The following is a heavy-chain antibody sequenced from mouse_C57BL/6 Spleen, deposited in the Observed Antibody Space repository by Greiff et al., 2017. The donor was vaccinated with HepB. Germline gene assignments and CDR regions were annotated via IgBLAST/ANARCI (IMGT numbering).Heavy chain of an antibody. CDR1: GFTFSSYA. D-gene: IGHD1-1*01. J-gene: IGHJ2*01. Sequence: EVKVVESGGGLVKPGGSLKLSCAASGFTFSSYAMSWVRQTPEKRLEWVATISDGGSYTYYPDNVKGRFTISRDNAKNNLYLQMSHLKSEDTAMYYCAREGDYYGSSYFDYWGQGTTLTVSS. V-gene: IGHV5-4*01. CDR2: ISDGGSYT. CDR3: AREGDYYGSSYFDY.